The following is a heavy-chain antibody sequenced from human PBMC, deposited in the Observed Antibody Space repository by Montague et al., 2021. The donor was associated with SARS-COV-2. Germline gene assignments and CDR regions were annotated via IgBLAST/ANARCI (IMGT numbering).Heavy chain of an antibody. J-gene: IGHJ4*01. V-gene: IGHV4-59*01. Sequence: SETLSLTCTVSGGSISNYYWTWIRQPPGKGLEWIGDINHSGSTNYNPSLKSRVTISVDTSKNQFSLKLSSVTAADTAVYYCARGGIRVGGYYFDLWGQGTLVTVSS. CDR3: ARGGIRVGGYYFDL. CDR2: INHSGST. D-gene: IGHD3-3*01. CDR1: GGSISNYY.